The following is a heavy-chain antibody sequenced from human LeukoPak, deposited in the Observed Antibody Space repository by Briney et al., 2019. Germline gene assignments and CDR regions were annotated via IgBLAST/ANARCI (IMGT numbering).Heavy chain of an antibody. CDR3: ARDSGSSGWSLPVYFDY. CDR1: GFTFSSYA. Sequence: PGGSLRLSCAASGFTFSSYAMHWVRQAPGKGLEWVAVISYDGSNKYYADSVKGRFTISRDNSKNTLYLQMNSLRAGDTAVYYCARDSGSSGWSLPVYFDYWGQGTLVTVSS. D-gene: IGHD6-19*01. J-gene: IGHJ4*02. CDR2: ISYDGSNK. V-gene: IGHV3-30-3*01.